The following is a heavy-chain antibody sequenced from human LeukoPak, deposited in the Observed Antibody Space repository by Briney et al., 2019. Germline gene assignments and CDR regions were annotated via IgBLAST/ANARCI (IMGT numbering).Heavy chain of an antibody. J-gene: IGHJ4*02. CDR1: GGSISSSSYY. V-gene: IGHV4-39*01. CDR2: IYYSGST. Sequence: PSETLSLTCSVSGGSISSSSYYWGWIRQPPGRGLEWIGSIYYSGSTYHNTSLKSRVTISVDTSKNQFSLKLNSVTAADTAVYYCARRVFGVVIEYPDYWGQGTLVTVSS. D-gene: IGHD3-3*01. CDR3: ARRVFGVVIEYPDY.